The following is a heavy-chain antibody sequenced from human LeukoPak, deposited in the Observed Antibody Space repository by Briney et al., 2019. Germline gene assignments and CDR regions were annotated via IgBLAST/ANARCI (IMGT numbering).Heavy chain of an antibody. Sequence: PGGSLRLSCAASGFTFSSYAMSWVRQAPGKGLEWVSAISGSGGSTYYADSVKGRFTISRDNSKNTLYLQMNSLRAEDTAVYYCAKDPKPFDGDYGDYFDYWGQGTLVTVSS. CDR1: GFTFSSYA. D-gene: IGHD4-17*01. CDR3: AKDPKPFDGDYGDYFDY. CDR2: ISGSGGST. J-gene: IGHJ4*02. V-gene: IGHV3-23*01.